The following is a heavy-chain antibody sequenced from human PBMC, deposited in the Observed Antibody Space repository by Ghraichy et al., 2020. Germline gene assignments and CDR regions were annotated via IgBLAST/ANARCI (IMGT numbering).Heavy chain of an antibody. J-gene: IGHJ3*02. V-gene: IGHV1-2*04. Sequence: ASVKVSCKVCGYNVRAYFIHWVRQAPVQRVDWLGWINPDSGGTAVAQRFQGWLTMTRDTSIRTVYMELKILRSDETATYYCTARLDTDGFDIWGQGIMVTVSS. CDR1: GYNVRAYF. CDR2: INPDSGGT. CDR3: TARLDTDGFDI.